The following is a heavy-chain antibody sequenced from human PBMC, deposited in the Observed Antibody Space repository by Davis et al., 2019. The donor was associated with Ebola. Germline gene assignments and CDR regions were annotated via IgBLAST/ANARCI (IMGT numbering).Heavy chain of an antibody. CDR1: GYTFTSYD. V-gene: IGHV1-8*01. CDR3: ARGLTPAPPFTEYFQH. D-gene: IGHD1-14*01. Sequence: ASVKVSCKASGYTFTSYDINWVRQATGQGLEWMGWMSPNSGNTGYAQKFQGRVTMTRNTSISTAYMELSSLRSEDTAVYYCARGLTPAPPFTEYFQHWGQGTLVTVSS. CDR2: MSPNSGNT. J-gene: IGHJ1*01.